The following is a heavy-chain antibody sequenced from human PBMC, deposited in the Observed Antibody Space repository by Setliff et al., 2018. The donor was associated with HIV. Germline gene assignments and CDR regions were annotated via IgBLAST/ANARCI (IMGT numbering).Heavy chain of an antibody. Sequence: PSETLSLTCTVSGGSFTSSDYYWSWIRQHPGKGLEWIGYISYSGITYYDSSLKSRVTMSVDTSKSHFSLKLHSVTAADTAVYYCARDSANGKTANLNYLDVWGKGTTVTVSS. J-gene: IGHJ6*03. CDR3: ARDSANGKTANLNYLDV. V-gene: IGHV4-31*03. CDR2: ISYSGIT. CDR1: GGSFTSSDYY. D-gene: IGHD2-8*01.